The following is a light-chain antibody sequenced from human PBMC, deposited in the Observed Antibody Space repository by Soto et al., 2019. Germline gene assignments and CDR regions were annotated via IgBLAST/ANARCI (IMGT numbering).Light chain of an antibody. J-gene: IGKJ1*01. Sequence: DSVMAQSPLSLLFTPGEPASISCRSSHSLLHSNGYNYLDWYLQRPGQSPQVLIYLGSNRASGVPDRFSGSGSGTDFTLKISRVEAEDVGVYYCMQPLQTPWTFGQGTKVDNK. CDR1: HSLLHSNGYNY. CDR3: MQPLQTPWT. V-gene: IGKV2-28*01. CDR2: LGS.